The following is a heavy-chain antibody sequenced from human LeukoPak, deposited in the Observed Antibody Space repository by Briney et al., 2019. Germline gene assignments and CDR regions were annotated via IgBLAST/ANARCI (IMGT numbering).Heavy chain of an antibody. CDR1: GSTFSSYS. J-gene: IGHJ4*02. CDR2: ISSSSSYI. V-gene: IGHV3-21*01. Sequence: PGGSLRLSCAASGSTFSSYSMNWVRQAPGKGLEWVSSISSSSSYIYYADSVKGRFTISRDNAKNSLYLQMNSLRAEDTAVYYCARSRDYSNYLLGYWGQGTLVTVSS. CDR3: ARSRDYSNYLLGY. D-gene: IGHD4-11*01.